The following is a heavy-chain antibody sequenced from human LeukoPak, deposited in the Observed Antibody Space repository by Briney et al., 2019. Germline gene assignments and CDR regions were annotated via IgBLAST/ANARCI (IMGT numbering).Heavy chain of an antibody. CDR1: GFSFSTYG. V-gene: IGHV3-48*04. J-gene: IGHJ4*02. CDR3: AGRYCGSTTCYVGL. CDR2: IGSTGSSI. Sequence: GGPLRLSCAASGFSFSTYGMSWVRQAPGKGLEWVSHIGSTGSSIYYADSVKGRFTISRDNAKNSLYLQLNSLRAEDTAVYYCAGRYCGSTTCYVGLWGQGTLVTVSS. D-gene: IGHD2-2*01.